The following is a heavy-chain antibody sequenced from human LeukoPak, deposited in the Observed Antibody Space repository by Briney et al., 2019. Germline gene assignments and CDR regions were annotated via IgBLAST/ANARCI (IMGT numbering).Heavy chain of an antibody. J-gene: IGHJ4*02. Sequence: ASVKVSCKASGYTFTSYYMHWVRQAPGQGLEWMGIINPSGGSTSYAQEFQGRVTMTRDTSTGTVYMELSSLRSEDTAVYYCASSIAAQIYWGQGTLVTVSS. CDR2: INPSGGST. V-gene: IGHV1-46*01. CDR3: ASSIAAQIY. D-gene: IGHD6-6*01. CDR1: GYTFTSYY.